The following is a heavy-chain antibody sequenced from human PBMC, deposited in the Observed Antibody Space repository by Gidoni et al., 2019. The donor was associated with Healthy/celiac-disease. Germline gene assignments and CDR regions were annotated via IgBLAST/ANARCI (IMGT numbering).Heavy chain of an antibody. Sequence: EVQLVESGGGLVQPEGSLRLTCAASGFTFSSYWMHWVRQAPGKGLVWGARINSDGSSTSYADSVKGRFTISRNNAKNTLYLQMNSLRAEDTAVYYCAREDRYSGSYYWGQGTLVTVSS. CDR3: AREDRYSGSYY. J-gene: IGHJ4*02. CDR2: INSDGSST. CDR1: GFTFSSYW. D-gene: IGHD1-26*01. V-gene: IGHV3-74*01.